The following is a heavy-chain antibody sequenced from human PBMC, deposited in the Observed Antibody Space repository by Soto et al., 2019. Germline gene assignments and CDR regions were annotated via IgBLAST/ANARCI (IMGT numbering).Heavy chain of an antibody. CDR2: INSDGSST. CDR3: ARNKNRYSYYYGMDV. J-gene: IGHJ6*02. D-gene: IGHD1-20*01. CDR1: GFTFSSYW. V-gene: IGHV3-74*01. Sequence: GGSLRLSCAASGFTFSSYWMHWVRQAPGKGLVWVSRINSDGSSTSYADSVKGRFTVSRDNAKNTLYLQMNSPRAEDTAVYYCARNKNRYSYYYGMDVWGQGTTVTVSS.